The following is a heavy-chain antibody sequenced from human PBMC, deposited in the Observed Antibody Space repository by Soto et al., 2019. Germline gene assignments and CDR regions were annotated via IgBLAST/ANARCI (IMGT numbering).Heavy chain of an antibody. CDR1: GFSLSTSGVG. D-gene: IGHD4-17*01. CDR2: TYWDDDK. CDR3: AHRQRTVYFDY. V-gene: IGHV2-5*02. Sequence: QITLKESGPTLVKPTQTLTLPCTFSGFSLSTSGVGVGWIRQPPGKALEWLALTYWDDDKRYSPSLKSRLTITKDTSKNPVVLTMTNMDPVDTATYYCAHRQRTVYFDYWGQGTLVTVSS. J-gene: IGHJ4*02.